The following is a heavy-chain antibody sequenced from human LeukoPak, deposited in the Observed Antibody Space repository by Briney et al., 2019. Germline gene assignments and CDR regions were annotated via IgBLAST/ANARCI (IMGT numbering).Heavy chain of an antibody. CDR3: AKAGGYCSSTSCSDPYYYYYYMDV. J-gene: IGHJ6*03. D-gene: IGHD2-2*01. V-gene: IGHV3-30*02. CDR2: IWNGGSNK. CDR1: GFTFSSYG. Sequence: PGGVLRLSCAASGFTFSSYGMHWVRQAPGKGLEWGAVIWNGGSNKYYADSVKGRFTISRDNSKNTLYLQMNSLRAEDTAVYYCAKAGGYCSSTSCSDPYYYYYYMDVWGKGTTVTVSS.